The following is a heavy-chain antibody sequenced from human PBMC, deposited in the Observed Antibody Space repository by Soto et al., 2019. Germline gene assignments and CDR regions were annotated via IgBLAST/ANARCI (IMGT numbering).Heavy chain of an antibody. J-gene: IGHJ6*02. CDR3: ARVPSPYDYVWGSYRPYYYGMDV. CDR2: INDSGST. Sequence: QVQLQQWGAGLLKPSETLSLTCAVYGGSFSGYYWSWIRQPPGKGLEWIGEINDSGSTNYNPSLKSRVTISVNTSKNQFSLKLSSVTAADTAVYYCARVPSPYDYVWGSYRPYYYGMDVWGQGTTVTVSS. V-gene: IGHV4-34*01. D-gene: IGHD3-16*02. CDR1: GGSFSGYY.